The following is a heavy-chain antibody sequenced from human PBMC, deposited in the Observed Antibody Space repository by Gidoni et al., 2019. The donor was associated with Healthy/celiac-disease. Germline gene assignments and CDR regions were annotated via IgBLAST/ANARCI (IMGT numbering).Heavy chain of an antibody. D-gene: IGHD2-2*01. CDR2: INHSGST. Sequence: QVQLQQWGAGLLKPSETLSLTCAVYGGSFSGYYWSWIRQPPGKGLEWIREINHSGSTNYNPSLKSRVTISVDTSKNQFSLKLSSVTAADTAVYYCARPTYVVGAFDIWGQGTMVTVSS. CDR3: ARPTYVVGAFDI. J-gene: IGHJ3*02. V-gene: IGHV4-34*01. CDR1: GGSFSGYY.